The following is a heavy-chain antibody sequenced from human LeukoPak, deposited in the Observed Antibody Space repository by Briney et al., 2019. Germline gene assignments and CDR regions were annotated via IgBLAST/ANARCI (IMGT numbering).Heavy chain of an antibody. Sequence: ASVKVSCKASGYTFTGYYMHWVRQAPGQGLEWMGWINPNSGGTNYAQKFQGRVTMTRDTSINTAYLQWSSLKASDTAMYYCARRQGCSSTSCPPDYWGQGTLVTVSP. D-gene: IGHD2-2*01. CDR2: INPNSGGT. CDR3: ARRQGCSSTSCPPDY. J-gene: IGHJ4*02. CDR1: GYTFTGYY. V-gene: IGHV1-2*02.